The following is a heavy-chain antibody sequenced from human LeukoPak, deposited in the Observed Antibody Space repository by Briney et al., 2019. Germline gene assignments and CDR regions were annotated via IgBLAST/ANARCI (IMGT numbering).Heavy chain of an antibody. CDR3: ARDLPIQLWLPDYFDY. V-gene: IGHV3-48*03. D-gene: IGHD5-18*01. CDR2: ISSSGSTI. J-gene: IGHJ4*02. CDR1: GFTFSSYW. Sequence: PGGSLRLSCAASGFTFSSYWMSWVRQAPGKGLEWVSYISSSGSTIYYADSVKGRFTISRDNAKNSLYLQMNSLRAEDTAVYYCARDLPIQLWLPDYFDYWGQGTLVTVSS.